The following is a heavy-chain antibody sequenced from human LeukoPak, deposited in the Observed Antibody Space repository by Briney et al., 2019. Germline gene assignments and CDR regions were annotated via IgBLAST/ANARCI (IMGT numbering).Heavy chain of an antibody. CDR3: AKGSSGCFADL. J-gene: IGHJ5*02. CDR1: GFTFNNYG. Sequence: GGSLRLSCAASGFTFNNYGLIWVRQAPGKGLEWVAAISNDGGGTMYAAFVEGRFTISRDNSKNTLFLQMNSLRAEDTALYYCAKGSSGCFADLWGQGTLVTVSS. V-gene: IGHV3-23*01. CDR2: ISNDGGGT. D-gene: IGHD3-22*01.